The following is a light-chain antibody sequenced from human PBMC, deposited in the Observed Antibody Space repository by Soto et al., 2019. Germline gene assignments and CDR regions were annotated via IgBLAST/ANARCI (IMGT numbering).Light chain of an antibody. V-gene: IGLV2-14*01. CDR3: SSYTRSTTRV. Sequence: QSALTQPASVSGSPGQSITISCTGTSSDVGGYNYVSWYQQHPGKAPKLMIYEVSNRPSGVSNRFSGSKSGNTASLTISGLQGEDEADYYCSSYTRSTTRVLGTGP. CDR2: EVS. J-gene: IGLJ1*01. CDR1: SSDVGGYNY.